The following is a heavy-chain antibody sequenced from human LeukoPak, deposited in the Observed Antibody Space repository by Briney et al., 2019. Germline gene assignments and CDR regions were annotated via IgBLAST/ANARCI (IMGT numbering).Heavy chain of an antibody. V-gene: IGHV3-53*01. CDR2: IYSGGST. Sequence: GGSLRLSCAASGFTVSSNYMSWVRQAPGKGLERVSVIYSGGSTYYADSVKGRFTISRDNSKNTLYLQMNSLRAEDTAVYYCARERYDFWSGYFDYWGQGTLVTVSS. CDR3: ARERYDFWSGYFDY. CDR1: GFTVSSNY. J-gene: IGHJ4*02. D-gene: IGHD3-3*01.